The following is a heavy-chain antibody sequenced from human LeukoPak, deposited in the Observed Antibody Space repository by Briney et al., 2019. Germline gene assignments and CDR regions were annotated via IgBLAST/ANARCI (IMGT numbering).Heavy chain of an antibody. D-gene: IGHD6-13*01. Sequence: SETLSLTCTVSGGSISGYYWSWSRQPPGKGVEWIGNLYYMRGAWYKSSLKSRVTTSVDTSRNEFSLKLSSVTAADTAVYYCAREGMVGSSSWYGLWFDPWGQGTLVTVSS. CDR2: LYYMRGA. CDR3: AREGMVGSSSWYGLWFDP. CDR1: GGSISGYY. J-gene: IGHJ5*02. V-gene: IGHV4-59*01.